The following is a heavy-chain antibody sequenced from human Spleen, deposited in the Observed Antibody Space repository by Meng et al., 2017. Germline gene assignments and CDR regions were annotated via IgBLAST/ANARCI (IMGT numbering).Heavy chain of an antibody. V-gene: IGHV4-34*01. J-gene: IGHJ5*02. Sequence: HVHVQPAGAGPLKPSGTLSTTCTCYCGSFSGYYWNWIRQPPGMGLEWLGEINHSGSTNYNPSLKSRVTISVDTSKNQFSLKLSSVTAADTAVYYCARGRGYSYGYVVVVWFDPWGQGTLVTVSS. CDR1: CGSFSGYY. D-gene: IGHD5-18*01. CDR3: ARGRGYSYGYVVVVWFDP. CDR2: INHSGST.